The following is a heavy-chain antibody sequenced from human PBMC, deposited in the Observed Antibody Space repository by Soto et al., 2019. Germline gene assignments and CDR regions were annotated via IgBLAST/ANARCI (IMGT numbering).Heavy chain of an antibody. V-gene: IGHV3-33*01. J-gene: IGHJ4*02. CDR3: ARAAGKGGIAAPIDY. D-gene: IGHD6-13*01. CDR2: IWYDGSNK. Sequence: VQLVESGGGVVQPGRSLRLSCASSGFTFSSYGMHWVRQAPGKGLERVAVIWYDGSNKYYADSVKGRFTISRNNSKNTLFLQMDSLRAEDTAVYYCARAAGKGGIAAPIDYWGQGTLVTVSS. CDR1: GFTFSSYG.